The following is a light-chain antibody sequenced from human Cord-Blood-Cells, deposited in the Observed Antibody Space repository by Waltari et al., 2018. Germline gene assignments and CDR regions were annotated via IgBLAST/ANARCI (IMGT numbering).Light chain of an antibody. CDR3: CSYAGSYTWV. CDR1: SSDVGGYTY. Sequence: QSALTQPRSVSGSPGQSVTLSCTGTSSDVGGYTYVPWYQQHPGKAPKLMIYDVSKRPSGVPDRFSGSKSGNTASLTISGLQAEDEADYYCCSYAGSYTWVFGGGTKLTVL. CDR2: DVS. V-gene: IGLV2-11*01. J-gene: IGLJ3*02.